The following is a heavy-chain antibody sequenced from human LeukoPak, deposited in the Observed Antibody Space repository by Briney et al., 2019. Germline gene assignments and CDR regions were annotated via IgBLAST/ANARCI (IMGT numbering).Heavy chain of an antibody. J-gene: IGHJ6*03. CDR3: AREIEMATINYYYYMDV. D-gene: IGHD5-24*01. Sequence: SVKVSCKASGYTFTGYYMHWVRQAPGQGLEWMGRIIPIFGTANYAQKFQGRVTITTDESTSTAYMELSSLRSEDTAVYYCAREIEMATINYYYYMDVWGKGTTVTVSS. CDR1: GYTFTGYY. V-gene: IGHV1-69*05. CDR2: IIPIFGTA.